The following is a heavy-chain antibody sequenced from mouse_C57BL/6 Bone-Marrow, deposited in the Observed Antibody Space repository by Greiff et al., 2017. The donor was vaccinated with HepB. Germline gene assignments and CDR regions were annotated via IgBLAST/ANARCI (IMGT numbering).Heavy chain of an antibody. CDR3: ARSGDDYDQAAWFAY. Sequence: VQLVESGAELVRPGTSVKVSCKASGYAFTNYLIEWVKQRPGQGLEWIGVIYPGSGGTKYNEKFKGKATLTADKSSSTAYMQLSSLTSEDSAVYFCARSGDDYDQAAWFAYWGQGTLVTVSA. J-gene: IGHJ3*01. CDR2: IYPGSGGT. V-gene: IGHV1-54*01. CDR1: GYAFTNYL. D-gene: IGHD2-4*01.